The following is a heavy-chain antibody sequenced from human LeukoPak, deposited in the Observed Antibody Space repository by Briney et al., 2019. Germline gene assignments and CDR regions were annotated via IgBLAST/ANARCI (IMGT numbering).Heavy chain of an antibody. CDR1: GFTFSSYW. CDR2: IYSGGST. V-gene: IGHV3-53*04. D-gene: IGHD1-26*01. J-gene: IGHJ6*02. CDR3: ARDVMGRNYGMDV. Sequence: GGSLRLSCAASGFTFSSYWMSWVRQAPGKGLEWVSVIYSGGSTYYADSVKGRFTISRHNSKNTLYLQMNSLRAEDTAVYYCARDVMGRNYGMDVWGQGTTVTVSS.